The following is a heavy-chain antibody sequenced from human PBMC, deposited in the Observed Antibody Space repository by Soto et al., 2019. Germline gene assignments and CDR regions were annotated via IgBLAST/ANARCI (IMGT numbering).Heavy chain of an antibody. J-gene: IGHJ5*02. CDR3: ARGEDIVVVVAAPGGPNWFDP. D-gene: IGHD2-15*01. V-gene: IGHV4-34*01. CDR2: INHSGST. Sequence: PSETLSLTCAVYGGSFSGYYWSWIRQPPGKGLEWIGEINHSGSTNYNPSLKSRVTISVDTSKNQFSLKLSSVTAADTAVYYCARGEDIVVVVAAPGGPNWFDPWGQGTLVTFS. CDR1: GGSFSGYY.